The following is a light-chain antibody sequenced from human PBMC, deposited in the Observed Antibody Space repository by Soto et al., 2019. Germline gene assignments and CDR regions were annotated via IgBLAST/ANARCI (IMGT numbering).Light chain of an antibody. Sequence: DIQMTQSPSTLSASVGDRVTITCRASQSLRGWLAWYQQRPGKAPKALIYDASTLASGVPSRFNGSGSRTEFTLTISSLQPDDFATYYCQQYITYSTFGQGTRLEIK. CDR2: DAS. V-gene: IGKV1-5*01. CDR3: QQYITYST. J-gene: IGKJ5*01. CDR1: QSLRGW.